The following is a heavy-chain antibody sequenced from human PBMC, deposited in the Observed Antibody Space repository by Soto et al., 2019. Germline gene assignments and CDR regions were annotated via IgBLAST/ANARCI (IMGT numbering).Heavy chain of an antibody. Sequence: SETLSLTCTVSGDSISTFYWGWMRQSPGKELEWIGYVYYTGSTNYNPSLKSRVTISVDRSKNQFSLKLTSANAADTAVYYCARGRTVRNYADDSSDYFYSFDYWGQGTQVTVSS. V-gene: IGHV4-59*01. CDR2: VYYTGST. D-gene: IGHD3-22*01. J-gene: IGHJ4*02. CDR1: GDSISTFY. CDR3: ARGRTVRNYADDSSDYFYSFDY.